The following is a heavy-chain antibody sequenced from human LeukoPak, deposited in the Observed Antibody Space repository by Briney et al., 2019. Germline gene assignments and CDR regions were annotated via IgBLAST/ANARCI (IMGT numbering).Heavy chain of an antibody. J-gene: IGHJ3*02. D-gene: IGHD1-26*01. CDR3: ARVRVGAIDAFDI. V-gene: IGHV3-7*01. Sequence: GGSLRLSCAASGFGFSNFWMSWVRQAPGKGPEWVANIKEDGSLKNYVDSVEGRFTVSRDNAKNTLYLQMNSLRAEDTAVYYCARVRVGAIDAFDIWGQGTMVTVSS. CDR2: IKEDGSLK. CDR1: GFGFSNFW.